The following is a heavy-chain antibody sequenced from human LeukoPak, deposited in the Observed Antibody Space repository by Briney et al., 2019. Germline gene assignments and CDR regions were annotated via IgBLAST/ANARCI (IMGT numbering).Heavy chain of an antibody. J-gene: IGHJ4*02. D-gene: IGHD3-22*01. CDR3: AKLWRSGYYYFDY. CDR2: ISGSGGST. Sequence: PGGSLRLSCAASGFTFSSYAMSWVRQAPGKRLEWVSAISGSGGSTYYADSVKGRFTISRDNSKNTLYLQMNSLRAEDTAVYYCAKLWRSGYYYFDYWGQGTLVTVSS. CDR1: GFTFSSYA. V-gene: IGHV3-23*01.